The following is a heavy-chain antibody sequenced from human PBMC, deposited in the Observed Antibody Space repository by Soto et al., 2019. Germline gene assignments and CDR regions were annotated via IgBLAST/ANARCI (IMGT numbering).Heavy chain of an antibody. CDR1: GFIFRNYG. CDR2: IGNDGSKE. D-gene: IGHD3-3*01. CDR3: AKTAWSGFFYYYGMDV. J-gene: IGHJ6*02. Sequence: PGGSLRLSCAASGFIFRNYGMHWVRQAPGKGLEWVAVIGNDGSKEYYADSVKGRFTISRDNSKNTLYLQMNSLRAEDTAVYYCAKTAWSGFFYYYGMDVWGQGTTVTVSS. V-gene: IGHV3-30*18.